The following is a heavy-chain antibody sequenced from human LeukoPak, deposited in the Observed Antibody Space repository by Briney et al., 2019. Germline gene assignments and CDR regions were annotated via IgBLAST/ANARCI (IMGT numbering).Heavy chain of an antibody. CDR2: ISSSGSTI. V-gene: IGHV3-11*04. CDR1: GFTFSNYY. J-gene: IGHJ3*02. Sequence: PGGSLRLSCAASGFTFSNYYMSWIRQAPGKGLEWVSYISSSGSTIYYADSVKGRFTISRDNAKNSLSLQMNSLRAEDTAVYYCASRQRGCSGSGCYVDGFDIWGQGTLVTVSS. D-gene: IGHD2-15*01. CDR3: ASRQRGCSGSGCYVDGFDI.